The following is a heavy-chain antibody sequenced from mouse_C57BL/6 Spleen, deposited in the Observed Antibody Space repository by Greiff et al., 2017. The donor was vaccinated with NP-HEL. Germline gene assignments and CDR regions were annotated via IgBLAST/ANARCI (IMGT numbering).Heavy chain of an antibody. J-gene: IGHJ3*01. CDR3: ARSSSGDFAY. V-gene: IGHV1-26*01. D-gene: IGHD3-2*02. CDR1: GYTFTDYY. Sequence: VQLQQSGPELVKPGASVKISCKASGYTFTDYYMNWVKQSHGKSLEWIGDINPNNGGTSYNQKFKGKATLTVDKSSSTAYMELRSLTSEDSAVYYCARSSSGDFAYWGQGTLVTVSA. CDR2: INPNNGGT.